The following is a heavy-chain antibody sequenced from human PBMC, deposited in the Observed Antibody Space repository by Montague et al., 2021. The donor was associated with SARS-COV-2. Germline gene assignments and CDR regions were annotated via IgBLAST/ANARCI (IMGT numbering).Heavy chain of an antibody. J-gene: IGHJ2*01. CDR3: AGDFDL. CDR1: GGSISTHY. CDR2: IYNSGST. Sequence: SETLSLTCTVSGGSISTHYWSWIRQPPGKGLEWIGYIYNSGSTNYNPSLKSRVTISVDTSKNQFSPKLRSVTAADTAVYYCAGDFDLWGRGTLVTVSS. V-gene: IGHV4-59*11.